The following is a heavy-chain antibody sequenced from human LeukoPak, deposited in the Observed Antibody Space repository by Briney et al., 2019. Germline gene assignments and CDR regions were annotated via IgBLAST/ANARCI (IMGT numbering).Heavy chain of an antibody. CDR2: IIPLFGEI. CDR1: GGTFSTYV. V-gene: IGHV1-69*06. Sequence: SVKVSCKASGGTFSTYVFSWVRQAPGQGLEWMGGIIPLFGEIKYAQQFQGGVTITADKSTGIAYMELSNLRSEDTAVYFCARGSVLVIATAEDVFDLWGQGTVVSVSS. J-gene: IGHJ3*01. D-gene: IGHD6-25*01. CDR3: ARGSVLVIATAEDVFDL.